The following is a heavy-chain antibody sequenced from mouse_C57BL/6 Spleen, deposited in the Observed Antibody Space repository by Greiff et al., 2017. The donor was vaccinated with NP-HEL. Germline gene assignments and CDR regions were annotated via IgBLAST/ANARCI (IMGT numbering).Heavy chain of an antibody. V-gene: IGHV1-26*01. CDR3: AWDYYFDY. Sequence: EVQLQQSGPELVKPGASVKISCKASGYTFTDYYMNWVKQSHGKSLEWIGDINPNNGGTSYNQKFKGKATLTVDKSSSTAYMELRSLTSEDSAVYYCAWDYYFDYWGQGTTLTVSS. J-gene: IGHJ2*01. CDR1: GYTFTDYY. D-gene: IGHD4-1*01. CDR2: INPNNGGT.